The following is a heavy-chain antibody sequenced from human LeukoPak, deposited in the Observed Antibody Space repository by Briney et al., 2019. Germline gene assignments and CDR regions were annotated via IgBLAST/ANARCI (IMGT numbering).Heavy chain of an antibody. V-gene: IGHV4-30-4*08. J-gene: IGHJ4*02. D-gene: IGHD3-22*01. CDR2: IYSSGST. Sequence: SQTLSLTCTVSGGSISSGDYYWSWLRQPPGKGLEWIGDIYSSGSTYYNPSLKSRVTISVDTSKNQFSLKLSSVTAADTAVYYCARERYYYDRSGFDYWGQGTLVTVSS. CDR3: ARERYYYDRSGFDY. CDR1: GGSISSGDYY.